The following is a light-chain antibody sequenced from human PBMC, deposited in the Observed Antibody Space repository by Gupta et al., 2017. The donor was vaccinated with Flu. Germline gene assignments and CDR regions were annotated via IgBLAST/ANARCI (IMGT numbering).Light chain of an antibody. V-gene: IGKV1-5*03. CDR1: QSISSW. Sequence: DIQMTQSPSTLSASVGDRVTITCRASQSISSWLAWYQQKPGKAPKLLIYKASSLESGVPSRFSASGSGTEFTLTISSLQPADFATYYCQQYNSYSLTFGQATLLEIK. CDR2: KAS. CDR3: QQYNSYSLT. J-gene: IGKJ5*01.